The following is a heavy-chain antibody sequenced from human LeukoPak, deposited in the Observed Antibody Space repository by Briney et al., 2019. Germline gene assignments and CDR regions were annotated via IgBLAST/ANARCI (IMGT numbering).Heavy chain of an antibody. CDR3: ARDWVSAAGSR. V-gene: IGHV3-33*01. CDR2: IWYDGSNK. Sequence: GGSLRLSCAASGFTLSTYGMHWVRQAPGKGLEWVAVIWYDGSNKYYADSVKGRFTISRDNSKNTLYLQMNSLRAEDTAVYYCARDWVSAAGSRWGQGTLVTVSS. CDR1: GFTLSTYG. D-gene: IGHD6-13*01. J-gene: IGHJ4*02.